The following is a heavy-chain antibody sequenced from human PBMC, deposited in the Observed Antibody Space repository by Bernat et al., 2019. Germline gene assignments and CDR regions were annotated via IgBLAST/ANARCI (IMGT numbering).Heavy chain of an antibody. Sequence: EVQLVESGGGLVQPGGSLRLSCAASGFTFSSYDMHWVRQATGKGLEWVSAIGTAGDTYYPGSVKGRFTISRENAKNSLYLQMNSLRAGDTAVYYCARAMDTVGATSCYCYGMDVWGQGTTVTVSS. V-gene: IGHV3-13*01. CDR2: IGTAGDT. J-gene: IGHJ6*02. D-gene: IGHD1-26*01. CDR3: ARAMDTVGATSCYCYGMDV. CDR1: GFTFSSYD.